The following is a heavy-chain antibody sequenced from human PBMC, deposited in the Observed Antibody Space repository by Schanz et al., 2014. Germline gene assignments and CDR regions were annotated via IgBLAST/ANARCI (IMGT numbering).Heavy chain of an antibody. D-gene: IGHD3-9*01. Sequence: EVQLVESGGGVVRPGGSLRLSCAASGFGFDDYAMSWVRQAPGKGLEWVTGINWNGGSTGYADSVKGRFTISRDNAKNALYLQMNRLRAEDTALYYCAKQFRSLTGNDYWGQGTLVTVSS. J-gene: IGHJ4*02. CDR3: AKQFRSLTGNDY. CDR2: INWNGGST. CDR1: GFGFDDYA. V-gene: IGHV3-20*04.